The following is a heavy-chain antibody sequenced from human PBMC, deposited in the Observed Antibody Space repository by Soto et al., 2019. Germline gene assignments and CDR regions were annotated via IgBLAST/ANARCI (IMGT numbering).Heavy chain of an antibody. D-gene: IGHD3-10*01. CDR1: GDSISSGGYY. CDR3: ARQGFGALHGLVDV. CDR2: IYSNGYT. V-gene: IGHV4-31*03. Sequence: PSETLSLTCTVSGDSISSGGYYWSWIRQHPGKGLEWIGYIYSNGYTYYNPSLESRVTISLDTSKNQFSLKLTSVTATDTGVYYCARQGFGALHGLVDVWAQGTTVNVSS. J-gene: IGHJ6*02.